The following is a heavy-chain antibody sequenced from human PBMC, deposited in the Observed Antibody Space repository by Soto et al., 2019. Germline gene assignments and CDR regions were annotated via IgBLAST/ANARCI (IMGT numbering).Heavy chain of an antibody. V-gene: IGHV4-34*01. D-gene: IGHD3-22*01. Sequence: SETLSLTCAVYGGSFSGHYWSWIRQPPGKGLEWIGEINHSGSINYNPSLKSRVTISVDTSKNQFSLKLRSVTAADTAIYYCARGNGMILAVQGDAPDKKYLDSWSQG. J-gene: IGHJ4*02. CDR3: ARGNGMILAVQGDAPDKKYLDS. CDR1: GGSFSGHY. CDR2: INHSGSI.